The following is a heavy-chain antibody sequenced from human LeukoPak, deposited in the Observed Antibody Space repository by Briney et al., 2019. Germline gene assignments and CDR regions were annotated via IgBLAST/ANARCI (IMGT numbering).Heavy chain of an antibody. CDR1: GFTFSSYA. CDR2: ISYDGSNK. J-gene: IGHJ4*02. V-gene: IGHV3-30-3*01. CDR3: ATEEFDY. Sequence: GGSLRLSCAASGFTFSSYAMHWVRQAPGKGLEWVAVISYDGSNKYYADSVKGRFTISRDNSKNTLYLQMNSLRAEDTAAYYCATEEFDYWGQGTLVTVSS.